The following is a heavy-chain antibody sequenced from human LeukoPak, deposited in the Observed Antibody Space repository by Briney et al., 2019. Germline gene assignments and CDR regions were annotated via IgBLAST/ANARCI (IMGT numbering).Heavy chain of an antibody. V-gene: IGHV3-73*01. CDR3: VRHAASGGSGVDH. Sequence: GGSPRLSCAAAGCTFSGSAMHWGRQASGKGVGWGGRIRSKTNNYATAYAVSVKDRFTISRDDSTNTPYLQMNSLKTEDTAVYYCVRHAASGGSGVDHWGQGTLVTVSS. D-gene: IGHD3-10*01. CDR1: GCTFSGSA. J-gene: IGHJ4*02. CDR2: IRSKTNNYAT.